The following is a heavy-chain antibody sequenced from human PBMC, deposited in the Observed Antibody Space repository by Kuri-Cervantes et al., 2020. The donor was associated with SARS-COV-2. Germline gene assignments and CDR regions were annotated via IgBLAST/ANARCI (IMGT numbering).Heavy chain of an antibody. V-gene: IGHV5-51*01. J-gene: IGHJ4*02. D-gene: IGHD5-24*01. Sequence: KVSCKGSGYSFTSYWITWVRQMPGKGLEWMGIIYPGDSDMRYSPSFQGQVTISADKSINTAYLQWSSLKASDTAVYYCARASVEMATIGYFDYWGQGTLVAVSS. CDR1: GYSFTSYW. CDR2: IYPGDSDM. CDR3: ARASVEMATIGYFDY.